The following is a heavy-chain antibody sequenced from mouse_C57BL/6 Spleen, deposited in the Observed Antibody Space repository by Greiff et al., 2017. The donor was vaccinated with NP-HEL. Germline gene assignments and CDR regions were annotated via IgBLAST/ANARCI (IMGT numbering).Heavy chain of an antibody. CDR1: GYTFTDYY. J-gene: IGHJ2*01. CDR3: ARGDYYGSGDFDY. V-gene: IGHV1-26*01. CDR2: INPNNGGT. D-gene: IGHD1-1*01. Sequence: EVQLQQSGPELVKPGASVKISCKASGYTFTDYYMNWVKQSHGKSLEWIGDINPNNGGTSYNQKFKGKATLTVDKSSSTAYMELRSLTSEDSAVYYCARGDYYGSGDFDYWGQGTTLTVSS.